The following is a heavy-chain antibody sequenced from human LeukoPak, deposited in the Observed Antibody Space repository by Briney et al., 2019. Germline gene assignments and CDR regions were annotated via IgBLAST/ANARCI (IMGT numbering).Heavy chain of an antibody. CDR2: IYPGDSDT. Sequence: PGGSLRLSCAASGFTFSTYAMTWVRQAPGKGLEWMGIIYPGDSDTRYSPSFQGQVTISADKSISTAYLQWSSLKASDTAMYYCARQKGGDSSGYYQDYWGQGTLVTVSS. CDR1: GFTFSTYA. CDR3: ARQKGGDSSGYYQDY. J-gene: IGHJ4*02. V-gene: IGHV5-51*01. D-gene: IGHD3-22*01.